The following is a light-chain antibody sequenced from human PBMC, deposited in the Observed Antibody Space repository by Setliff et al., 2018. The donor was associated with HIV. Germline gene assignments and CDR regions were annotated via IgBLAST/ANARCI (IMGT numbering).Light chain of an antibody. Sequence: QSALAQPASVSGSPGQSITISCTGTSSDVGVYNYVSWYQQHPGKAPKLMISDVSNRPSGVSNRFSGSKSGNTASLTISGLQAEDEADYYCSSYTSSTPLYVFGTGTKVHRP. V-gene: IGLV2-14*03. J-gene: IGLJ1*01. CDR3: SSYTSSTPLYV. CDR2: DVS. CDR1: SSDVGVYNY.